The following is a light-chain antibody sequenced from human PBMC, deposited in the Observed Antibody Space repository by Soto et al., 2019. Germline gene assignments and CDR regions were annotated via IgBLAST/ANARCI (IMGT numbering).Light chain of an antibody. CDR3: GTWDSSLSDVV. Sequence: QSVLTQPPSVSAAPGQKVTISCSGSSSNIESNYVSWYQQLPGTAPKLLIYDNNNRPSGIPDRFSGSKSGTSATLGITGLQTGDEADYYCGTWDSSLSDVVFGGGTKVTVL. CDR1: SSNIESNY. CDR2: DNN. J-gene: IGLJ2*01. V-gene: IGLV1-51*01.